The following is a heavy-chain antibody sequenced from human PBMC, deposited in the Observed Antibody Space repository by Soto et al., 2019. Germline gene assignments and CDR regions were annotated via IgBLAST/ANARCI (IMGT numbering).Heavy chain of an antibody. CDR2: IWYDGSNK. CDR1: GFTFSSDG. D-gene: IGHD4-17*01. Sequence: QVQLVESGGGVVQPGRSLRLSCAASGFTFSSDGMHWVRQAPGKGLELGAVIWYDGSNKYYADSVKGRFTISRDNSKNTLYQQMNSQRSEDTAVYYCARDRRNGDYAQASILDYRGQGTMVTVAS. J-gene: IGHJ4*02. V-gene: IGHV3-33*01. CDR3: ARDRRNGDYAQASILDY.